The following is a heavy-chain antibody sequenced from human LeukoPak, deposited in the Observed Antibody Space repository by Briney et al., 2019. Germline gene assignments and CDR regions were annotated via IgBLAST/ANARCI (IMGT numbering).Heavy chain of an antibody. D-gene: IGHD4-23*01. CDR3: ARDYDYGGNEPGPGEVDY. J-gene: IGHJ4*02. CDR2: ISSSSSYI. V-gene: IGHV3-21*01. CDR1: GFTFSSYS. Sequence: GGSLILSCAASGFTFSSYSMNWVRQAPGKGLEWVSSISSSSSYIYYADSVKGRFTISRDNAKNSLYLQMNSLRAEDTAVYYCARDYDYGGNEPGPGEVDYWGQGTLVTVSS.